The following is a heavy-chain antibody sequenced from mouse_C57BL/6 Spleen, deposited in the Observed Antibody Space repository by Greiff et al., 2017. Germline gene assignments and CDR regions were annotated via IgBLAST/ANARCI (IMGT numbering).Heavy chain of an antibody. CDR2: IYPGSGSP. J-gene: IGHJ4*01. Sequence: QVQLQQPGAELVKPGASVKMSCKASGYTFTSYWITWVKQRPGQGLEWIGDIYPGSGSPNYNEKFKSKATLTVDTSSSTAYRQLSSLTSEDSAVYYCARSRVPYAMDYWGQGTSVTVSS. CDR3: ARSRVPYAMDY. V-gene: IGHV1-55*01. CDR1: GYTFTSYW.